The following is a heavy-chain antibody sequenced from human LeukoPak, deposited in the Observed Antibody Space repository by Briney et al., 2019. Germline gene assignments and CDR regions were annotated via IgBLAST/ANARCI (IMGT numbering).Heavy chain of an antibody. CDR2: IYTSGST. CDR1: GGSFSSYY. Sequence: PLETLSLTCTVSGGSFSSYYWNWIRQPAGKGLEWIGRIYTSGSTNYNPSLKSRVTMSVDTSKNQFSLKLNSVTAADTAVYYCARAWDSTSPLDYWGQGTLVTVSS. V-gene: IGHV4-4*07. J-gene: IGHJ4*02. D-gene: IGHD2-2*01. CDR3: ARAWDSTSPLDY.